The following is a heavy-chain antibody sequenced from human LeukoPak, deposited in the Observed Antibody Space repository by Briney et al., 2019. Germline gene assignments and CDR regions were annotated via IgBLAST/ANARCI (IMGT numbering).Heavy chain of an antibody. CDR1: GGSFSGYY. CDR3: ARARIAARPGDRREYYMDV. V-gene: IGHV4-34*01. CDR2: INHSGST. D-gene: IGHD6-6*01. J-gene: IGHJ6*03. Sequence: SETLSLTCAVYGGSFSGYYWSWLRQPPGKGLEWSGEINHSGSTTYNPSLKNRVTISVYTSKNQFSLKLSSVTAADTAVYYCARARIAARPGDRREYYMDVWGKGTTVTVSS.